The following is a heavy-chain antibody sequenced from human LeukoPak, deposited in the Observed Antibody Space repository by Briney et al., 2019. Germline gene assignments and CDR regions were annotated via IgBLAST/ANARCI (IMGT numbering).Heavy chain of an antibody. CDR3: TTDLGVRGLPDS. D-gene: IGHD3-10*01. Sequence: PGGSLRLSCAASGFTFSHAWMSWVRQAPGKGLEWVGRIKSKTDGGTIDYAAFVKGRFTISRDDAENTLYLQMSSLKIEDTAVYYCTTDLGVRGLPDSWGQGTLVTVSS. J-gene: IGHJ4*02. V-gene: IGHV3-15*01. CDR2: IKSKTDGGTI. CDR1: GFTFSHAW.